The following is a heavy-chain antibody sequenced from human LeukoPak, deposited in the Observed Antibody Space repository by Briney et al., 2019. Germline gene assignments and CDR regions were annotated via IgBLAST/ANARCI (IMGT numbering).Heavy chain of an antibody. CDR3: VLRYFDWLGNWFDP. CDR1: GGSFSGYY. V-gene: IGHV4-34*01. Sequence: SETLSLTCAVYGGSFSGYYWSWIRQPPGKGLEWIGEINHSGSTNYNPSLKSRVTMSVDTSKNQFSLKLSSVTAADTAVYYCVLRYFDWLGNWFDPWGQGTLVTVSS. D-gene: IGHD3-9*01. J-gene: IGHJ5*02. CDR2: INHSGST.